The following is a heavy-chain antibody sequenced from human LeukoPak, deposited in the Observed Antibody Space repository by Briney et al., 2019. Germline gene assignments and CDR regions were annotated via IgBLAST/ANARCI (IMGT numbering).Heavy chain of an antibody. CDR2: INAGNGNT. V-gene: IGHV1-3*01. Sequence: ASVNVSCKASGYTFTSYAMHWVRQAPGQRLEWMGWINAGNGNTKYSQKFQGRVTITRDTSASTAYMELSSLRSEDTAVYYCARSGYGSGSYRHNWFDPWGQGTLVTVSS. CDR1: GYTFTSYA. CDR3: ARSGYGSGSYRHNWFDP. J-gene: IGHJ5*02. D-gene: IGHD3-10*01.